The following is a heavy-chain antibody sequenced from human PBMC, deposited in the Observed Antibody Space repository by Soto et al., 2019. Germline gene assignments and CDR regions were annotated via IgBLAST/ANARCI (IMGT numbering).Heavy chain of an antibody. Sequence: VSVKVSCKASGYTFTGYYMHWVRQAPGQGLEWMGWINPNSGGTNYAQKFQGRVTMTRDTSVSTAYMELSRLRSDDTAVYYCARGGTWYSSSWYVFDYWGQGTLVTVSS. V-gene: IGHV1-2*02. CDR3: ARGGTWYSSSWYVFDY. D-gene: IGHD6-13*01. CDR1: GYTFTGYY. J-gene: IGHJ4*02. CDR2: INPNSGGT.